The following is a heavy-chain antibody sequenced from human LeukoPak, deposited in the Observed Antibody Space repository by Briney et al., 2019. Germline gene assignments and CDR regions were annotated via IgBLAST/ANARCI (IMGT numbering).Heavy chain of an antibody. D-gene: IGHD1-26*01. CDR2: IIPILGTA. Sequence: ASVKVSCKASGGTFTRYVISWVRQAPGHGRECMGGIIPILGTANYAQKFQGRVTITTDESTSTAYMELSSLRSEDTAVYYCARDLSSGSYYAYWGQGTLVTVSS. CDR1: GGTFTRYV. CDR3: ARDLSSGSYYAY. V-gene: IGHV1-69*05. J-gene: IGHJ4*02.